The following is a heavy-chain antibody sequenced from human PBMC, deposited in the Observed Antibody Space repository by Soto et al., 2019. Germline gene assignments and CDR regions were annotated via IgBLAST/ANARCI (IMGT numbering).Heavy chain of an antibody. V-gene: IGHV1-2*02. CDR2: INPKTGGT. CDR3: ARDYSQSSWYEGWFDP. D-gene: IGHD6-13*01. J-gene: IGHJ5*02. Sequence: QVQLVQSGAEVKKPGASVKVSCKASGYTFTGYYIHWVRQAPGQGLEWMGWINPKTGGTNYAQKFQGRGTMTRDTSIRTAYMELRGLTSDDTAVYFCARDYSQSSWYEGWFDPWGQGTLVTVS. CDR1: GYTFTGYY.